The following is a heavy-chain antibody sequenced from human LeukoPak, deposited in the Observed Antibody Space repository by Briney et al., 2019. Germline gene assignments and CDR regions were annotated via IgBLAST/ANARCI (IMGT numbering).Heavy chain of an antibody. J-gene: IGHJ6*02. CDR2: ISAYNGNT. V-gene: IGHV1-18*01. CDR3: ARDRPPNIVVVVAAIKSYYYYGMDV. Sequence: ASVKVSCKASGGTFSSYAISWVRQAPGQGLEWMGWISAYNGNTNYAQKLQGRVTMTTDTSTSTAYMELRSLRSDDTAVYYCARDRPPNIVVVVAAIKSYYYYGMDVWGQGTTVTVSS. CDR1: GGTFSSYA. D-gene: IGHD2-15*01.